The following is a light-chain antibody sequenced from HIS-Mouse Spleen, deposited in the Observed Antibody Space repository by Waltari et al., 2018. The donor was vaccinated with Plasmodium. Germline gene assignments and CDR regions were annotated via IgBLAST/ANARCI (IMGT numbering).Light chain of an antibody. Sequence: DVVMTQSPLSLPVTLGQPASISCRSSQSLVHSAGNTYLNWFQQRPGQSPRRLIYKVSNRDSGVPDRFSGSGSGTDFTLKISRVEAEDVGVYYCMQGTHWPRTFGQGTKLEIK. V-gene: IGKV2-30*02. CDR3: MQGTHWPRT. J-gene: IGKJ2*01. CDR2: KVS. CDR1: QSLVHSAGNTY.